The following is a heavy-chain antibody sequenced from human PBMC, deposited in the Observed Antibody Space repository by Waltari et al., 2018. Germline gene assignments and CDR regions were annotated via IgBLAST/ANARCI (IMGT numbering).Heavy chain of an antibody. D-gene: IGHD3-22*01. V-gene: IGHV4-38-2*02. CDR1: GYSISSGYY. Sequence: QVQLQESGPGLVKPSETLSLTCTVSGYSISSGYYWGWIRQPPGKGLEWIGSIYHSGSTYYNPSLKGRVTISVDTSKNQFSLKLSSVTAADTAVYYCARVKKSYDSSGSALYAFDIWGQGTMVTVSS. CDR3: ARVKKSYDSSGSALYAFDI. J-gene: IGHJ3*02. CDR2: IYHSGST.